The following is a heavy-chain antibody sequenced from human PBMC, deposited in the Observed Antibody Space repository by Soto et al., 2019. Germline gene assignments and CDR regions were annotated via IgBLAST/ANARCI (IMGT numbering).Heavy chain of an antibody. V-gene: IGHV1-18*01. D-gene: IGHD6-19*01. Sequence: ASGKVSCKASGYTFTSYGISWVRQAPGQGLEWMGWISAYNGNTNYAQKLQGRVTMTTDTSTSTAYMELRSLRSDDTAVYYCARGSTYSSGPDDIDYRGQGTLVTVSS. CDR3: ARGSTYSSGPDDIDY. CDR1: GYTFTSYG. CDR2: ISAYNGNT. J-gene: IGHJ4*02.